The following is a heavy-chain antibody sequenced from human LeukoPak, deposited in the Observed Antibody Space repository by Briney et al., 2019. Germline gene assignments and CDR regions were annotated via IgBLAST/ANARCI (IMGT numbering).Heavy chain of an antibody. D-gene: IGHD6-19*01. CDR1: GFTFSKAW. CDR3: ARDFYSSGWYGSN. Sequence: PGGSLRLSCAASGFTFSKAWVTWVRQAPGKGLEWGANIKQDGSEKYYVDSVKGRFTISRDNAKNSLYLQMNSLRAEDTAVYYCARDFYSSGWYGSNWGQGTLVTVSS. V-gene: IGHV3-7*01. J-gene: IGHJ4*02. CDR2: IKQDGSEK.